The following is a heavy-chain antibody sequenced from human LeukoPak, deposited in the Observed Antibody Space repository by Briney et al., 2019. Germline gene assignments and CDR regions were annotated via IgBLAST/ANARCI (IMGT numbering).Heavy chain of an antibody. CDR1: GGFISSYY. CDR3: ARHLGVVGATFDP. CDR2: IYTSGST. D-gene: IGHD1-26*01. V-gene: IGHV4-4*09. Sequence: SETLSLTCTVSGGFISSYYWSWIRQPPGKGLEWIGYIYTSGSTNYNPSLKSRVTISVDTSKNQFSLKLSSVTAADTAVYYCARHLGVVGATFDPWGQGTLVTVSS. J-gene: IGHJ5*02.